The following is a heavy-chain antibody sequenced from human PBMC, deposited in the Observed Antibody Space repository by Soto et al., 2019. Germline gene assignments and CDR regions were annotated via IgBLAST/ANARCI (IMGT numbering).Heavy chain of an antibody. CDR1: GGSISSYY. D-gene: IGHD3-22*01. CDR2: IYYSGST. CDR3: ARDYYDRLDY. Sequence: PSETLSLTCTVSGGSISSYYWSWIRQPPGKGLEWIGYIYYSGSTNYNPSLKSRVTISVDTSKNQFSLKLSSVTAADTAVYYCARDYYDRLDYWGQGTLVTVSS. V-gene: IGHV4-59*01. J-gene: IGHJ4*02.